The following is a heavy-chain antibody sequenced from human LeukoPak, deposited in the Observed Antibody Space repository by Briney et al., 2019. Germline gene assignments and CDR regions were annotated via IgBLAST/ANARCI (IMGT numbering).Heavy chain of an antibody. D-gene: IGHD1-26*01. Sequence: PGGSLRLSCAASGFTFDDYAMHWVRQAPGKGLEWVSGISWNSGSIGYADSVKGRFTISRDNAKNSLYLQMNSQRAEDTALYYCAKAFSGSYYNSPSWFDPWGQGTLVTVSS. CDR1: GFTFDDYA. CDR2: ISWNSGSI. V-gene: IGHV3-9*01. J-gene: IGHJ5*02. CDR3: AKAFSGSYYNSPSWFDP.